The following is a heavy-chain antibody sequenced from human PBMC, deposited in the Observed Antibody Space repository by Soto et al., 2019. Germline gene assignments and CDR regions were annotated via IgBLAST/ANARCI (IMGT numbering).Heavy chain of an antibody. J-gene: IGHJ4*02. Sequence: PGGSLRLSCAATGFTFSSYGMHWVCEAPGKGLEWVAVISYDGSNKYYADSVKGRFTISRDNSKNTLYLQMNSLRAEDTAVYYCAKDSPYCGGDCYTNAFDYWGQGT. CDR3: AKDSPYCGGDCYTNAFDY. CDR1: GFTFSSYG. D-gene: IGHD2-21*01. V-gene: IGHV3-30*18. CDR2: ISYDGSNK.